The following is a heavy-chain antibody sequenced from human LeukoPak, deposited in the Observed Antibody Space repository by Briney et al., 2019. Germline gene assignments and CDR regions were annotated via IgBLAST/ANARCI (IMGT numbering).Heavy chain of an antibody. V-gene: IGHV3-64*02. CDR1: GFTLSSFS. Sequence: GGSLRLSCAASGFTLSSFSMHWVRQSSGRGLEYVSAINYKGGTTYYADSVKGRFTISRDNSKNTLYLQMASLRDEDMGVYYCARVGPATAFDYWGQGTQVTVSS. CDR3: ARVGPATAFDY. J-gene: IGHJ4*02. CDR2: INYKGGTT.